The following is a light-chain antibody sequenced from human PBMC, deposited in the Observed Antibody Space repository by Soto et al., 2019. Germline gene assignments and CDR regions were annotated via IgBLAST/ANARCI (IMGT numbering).Light chain of an antibody. Sequence: QSALTQPPSASGSPGQSVTISCTGTSSDVGGYNYVSWYQQHPDKAPKLMIYEVTKRPSGVPDRFSGSKSGNTASLTVSGLHAEDEADYYCSSYAGSNNFVFGTGTKLTV. V-gene: IGLV2-8*01. CDR1: SSDVGGYNY. CDR2: EVT. J-gene: IGLJ1*01. CDR3: SSYAGSNNFV.